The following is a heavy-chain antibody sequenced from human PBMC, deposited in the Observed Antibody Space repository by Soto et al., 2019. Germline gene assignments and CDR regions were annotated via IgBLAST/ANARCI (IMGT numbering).Heavy chain of an antibody. CDR2: ISGSSSNT. CDR1: GFSFSRNV. V-gene: IGHV3-23*01. Sequence: GGSLRLSCAASGFSFSRNVMSWVRQAPGKGLEWVSSISGSSSNTYYTDSVKGRFTISRDNSNDALYLQMYTLRVEDTAVYYCAKDGLSVATPTYFAYWGQGTLVTVSS. J-gene: IGHJ4*02. CDR3: AKDGLSVATPTYFAY. D-gene: IGHD1-1*01.